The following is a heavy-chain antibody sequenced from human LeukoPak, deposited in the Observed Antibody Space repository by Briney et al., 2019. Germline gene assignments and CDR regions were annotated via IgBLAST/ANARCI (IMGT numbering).Heavy chain of an antibody. CDR2: ISDNGRNT. D-gene: IGHD2-15*01. V-gene: IGHV3-23*01. CDR3: AKDLTRILPGVYYYGMDV. J-gene: IGHJ6*02. CDR1: GFTFRNLA. Sequence: GGSLRLSCAASGFTFRNLAMNWVRQAPGKGLEWVSTISDNGRNTHYADSVKGRFTISRDNSKNTLYLQMSSLRAEDTAVYYCAKDLTRILPGVYYYGMDVWGQGTTVTVSS.